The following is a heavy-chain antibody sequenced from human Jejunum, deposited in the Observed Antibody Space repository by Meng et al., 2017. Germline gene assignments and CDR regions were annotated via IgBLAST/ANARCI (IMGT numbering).Heavy chain of an antibody. Sequence: SETLSLTCTVSGGSISSYYWSWIRQPPGKRPEWIAYIHYSGSTDYSPSLKSRVTISVDTPKNQFSLKLNSVTAADTAVYYCARSRSAGTALDAFDIWGQGTMVTVSS. V-gene: IGHV4-59*01. J-gene: IGHJ3*02. D-gene: IGHD6-13*01. CDR2: IHYSGST. CDR1: GGSISSYY. CDR3: ARSRSAGTALDAFDI.